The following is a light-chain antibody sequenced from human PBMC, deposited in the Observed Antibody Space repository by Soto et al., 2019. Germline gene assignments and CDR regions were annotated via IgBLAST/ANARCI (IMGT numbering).Light chain of an antibody. CDR1: STDVGAYNY. Sequence: QSALTQPASVSESPGQSITISCTGTSTDVGAYNYVSWYQKYPGKAPKLMIYGVNYRPSGVSNRFSGSKSGNTASLTISGLQAEDEADYYCSSYTSSRTLVFGGGTQLTVL. V-gene: IGLV2-14*01. J-gene: IGLJ2*01. CDR2: GVN. CDR3: SSYTSSRTLV.